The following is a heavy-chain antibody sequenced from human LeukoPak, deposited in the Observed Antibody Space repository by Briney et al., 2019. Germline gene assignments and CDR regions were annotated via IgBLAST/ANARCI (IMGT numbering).Heavy chain of an antibody. V-gene: IGHV4-61*02. D-gene: IGHD2-21*01. CDR3: ARGAPFEILYCGGDCYDLVLDY. Sequence: SEPLSLTCTVSGGSISSGSYYWSWIRQPAGKGLEWIGRIYTSGSTNYNPSLKCRVTISVDTSKNQFSLKLSSVTAADTAVYYCARGAPFEILYCGGDCYDLVLDYWGQGTLVTVSS. J-gene: IGHJ4*02. CDR1: GGSISSGSYY. CDR2: IYTSGST.